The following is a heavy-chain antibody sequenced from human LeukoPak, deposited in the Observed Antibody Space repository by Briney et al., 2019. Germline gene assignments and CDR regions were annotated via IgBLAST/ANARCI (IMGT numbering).Heavy chain of an antibody. Sequence: GRSLRLSCVASGFTFSSYGMHWVRLAPGKGLEWVAHISYDGSDKYYGDSVKGRFTISRDNSKNTLNLQMSSLRAEDTAVYYCAKDQSIAVTGTWDFWGQGTLVTVSS. CDR3: AKDQSIAVTGTWDF. CDR1: GFTFSSYG. CDR2: ISYDGSDK. J-gene: IGHJ4*02. D-gene: IGHD6-19*01. V-gene: IGHV3-30*18.